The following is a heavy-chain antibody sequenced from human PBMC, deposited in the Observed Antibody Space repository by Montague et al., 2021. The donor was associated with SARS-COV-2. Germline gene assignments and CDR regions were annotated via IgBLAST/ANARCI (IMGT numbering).Heavy chain of an antibody. J-gene: IGHJ3*02. CDR1: GGSTSSSNYY. CDR3: ASPTYYYDSSGSDAFDI. D-gene: IGHD3-22*01. Sequence: SETLSLTCTVSGGSTSSSNYYWGWIRQPPGKGLEWIGSIYYSGSTYYNPSLKSRVTIFVDTSKNQFSLKLSSVTAADTAVYYCASPTYYYDSSGSDAFDIWGQGTMVTVSS. CDR2: IYYSGST. V-gene: IGHV4-39*01.